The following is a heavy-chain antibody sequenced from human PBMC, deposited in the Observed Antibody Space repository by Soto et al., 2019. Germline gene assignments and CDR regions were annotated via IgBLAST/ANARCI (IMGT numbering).Heavy chain of an antibody. CDR2: ISSSSSTI. Sequence: GGSLRLSCAASGFTFSSYSMNWVRQAPGKGLEWVSYISSSSSTIYYADSVKGRFTISRDNAKNSLYLQMNSLRAEDTAVYYCARDSPLTMVRGYYFDYWGQGTLVTVSS. J-gene: IGHJ4*02. V-gene: IGHV3-48*01. CDR1: GFTFSSYS. CDR3: ARDSPLTMVRGYYFDY. D-gene: IGHD3-10*01.